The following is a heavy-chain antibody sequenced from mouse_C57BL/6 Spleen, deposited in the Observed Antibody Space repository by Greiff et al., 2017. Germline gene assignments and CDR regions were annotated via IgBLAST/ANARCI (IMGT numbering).Heavy chain of an antibody. V-gene: IGHV7-3*01. Sequence: EVKLVESGGGLVQPGGSLSLSCAASGFTFTDYYMSWVRQPPGKALEWLGFIRNKANGYTTEYSASVKGRFTISRDNSQSILYLQMNALRAEDSATYYCARYQAPYAMDYWGQGTTLTVSS. CDR1: GFTFTDYY. J-gene: IGHJ2*01. D-gene: IGHD6-5*01. CDR3: ARYQAPYAMDY. CDR2: IRNKANGYTT.